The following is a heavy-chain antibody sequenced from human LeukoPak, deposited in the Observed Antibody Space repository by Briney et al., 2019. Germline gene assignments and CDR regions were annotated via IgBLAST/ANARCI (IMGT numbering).Heavy chain of an antibody. CDR2: IIPIFGTA. V-gene: IGHV1-69*13. Sequence: SVKVSCKASGGTFSSYAISWVRQAPGQGLEWMGGIIPIFGTADYAQKFQGRVTITADESTSTAYMELSSLRSEDTAVYYCATDYYDSSGYYSLPIYFDYWGQGTLVTVSS. CDR3: ATDYYDSSGYYSLPIYFDY. J-gene: IGHJ4*02. D-gene: IGHD3-22*01. CDR1: GGTFSSYA.